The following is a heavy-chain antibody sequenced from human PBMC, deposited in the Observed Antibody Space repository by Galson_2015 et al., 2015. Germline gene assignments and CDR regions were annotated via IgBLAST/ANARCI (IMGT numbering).Heavy chain of an antibody. CDR1: GSSIINGHW. Sequence: ATLSLPCAVSGSSIINGHWWRWVRPSPGQGLEWIGEIERKEGTTYNPSLRRRATISVDTYKNHLSLSLTSVTAADTALYYCARNGDYALDSWGQGTLVTVSS. V-gene: IGHV4-4*02. J-gene: IGHJ4*02. D-gene: IGHD4-17*01. CDR2: IERKEGT. CDR3: ARNGDYALDS.